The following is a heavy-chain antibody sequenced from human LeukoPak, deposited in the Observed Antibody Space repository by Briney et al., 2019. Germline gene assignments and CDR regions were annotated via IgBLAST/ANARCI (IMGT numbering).Heavy chain of an antibody. V-gene: IGHV4-30-4*01. CDR3: ARIGLSDYYDSSGGSIGY. CDR1: GGSISSGDFY. Sequence: SETLSLTCTVSGGSISSGDFYWSWIRQPPGKGREWIGYIYYSGSTYYNPSLKSRVTISVDTCKNQFSLKLSSVTAADTAVYYCARIGLSDYYDSSGGSIGYWGQGTLVTVSS. CDR2: IYYSGST. D-gene: IGHD3-22*01. J-gene: IGHJ4*02.